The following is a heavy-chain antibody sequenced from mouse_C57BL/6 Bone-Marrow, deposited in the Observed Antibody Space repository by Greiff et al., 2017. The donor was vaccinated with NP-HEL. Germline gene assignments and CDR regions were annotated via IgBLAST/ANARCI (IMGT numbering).Heavy chain of an antibody. CDR2: IWSDGST. J-gene: IGHJ4*01. CDR3: ARHDYGSFYAMDY. D-gene: IGHD1-1*01. CDR1: GFSLTSYG. V-gene: IGHV2-6-1*01. Sequence: VQRVESGPGLVAPSQSLSITCTVSGFSLTSYGVHWVRQPPGKGLEWLVVIWSDGSTTYNSALKSRLSISKDNSKSQVFLKMNSLQTDDTAMYYCARHDYGSFYAMDYWGQGTSVTVSS.